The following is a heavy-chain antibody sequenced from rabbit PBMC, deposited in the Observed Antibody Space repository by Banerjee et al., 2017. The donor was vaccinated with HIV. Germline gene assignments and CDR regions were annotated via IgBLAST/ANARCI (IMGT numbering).Heavy chain of an antibody. CDR1: GFSFSNKHV. CDR3: ARDRDPVPVYANL. D-gene: IGHD7-1*01. Sequence: QQQLEESGGGLVKPEGSLTLSCTASGFSFSNKHVMCWVRQAPGKGLEWIACIYAGGSGMTYSATGAKGRFPIPKPSPTTVPLKMPSLTAAETPTYFCARDRDPVPVYANLGGRGTLVTVS. V-gene: IGHV1S45*01. J-gene: IGHJ6*01. CDR2: IYAGGSGMT.